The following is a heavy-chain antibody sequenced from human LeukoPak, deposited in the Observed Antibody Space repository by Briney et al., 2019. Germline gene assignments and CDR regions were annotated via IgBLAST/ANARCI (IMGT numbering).Heavy chain of an antibody. J-gene: IGHJ4*02. Sequence: SETLSLTCTVSGGSISSYYWNWIRQPPGKGLEWIGEINHSGSTNYNPSLKSRVTISVDTSKNQFSLKLSSVTAADTAVYYCARRIYSYGSFGYWGQGTLVTVSS. V-gene: IGHV4-34*01. CDR3: ARRIYSYGSFGY. CDR1: GGSISSYY. D-gene: IGHD5-18*01. CDR2: INHSGST.